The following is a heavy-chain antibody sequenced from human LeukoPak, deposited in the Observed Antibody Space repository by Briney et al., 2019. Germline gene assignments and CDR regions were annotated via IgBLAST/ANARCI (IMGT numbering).Heavy chain of an antibody. Sequence: GGSLRLSCAGSGFTFETYAMTWVRQAPGKGLEWVSNVASSGRTRYYADSVKGRFSISRDNAKNSLYLQMNTLRVEDTGVYYCALLTVASDFDYWGQGALVTVSS. V-gene: IGHV3-48*03. J-gene: IGHJ4*02. D-gene: IGHD5-12*01. CDR3: ALLTVASDFDY. CDR1: GFTFETYA. CDR2: VASSGRTR.